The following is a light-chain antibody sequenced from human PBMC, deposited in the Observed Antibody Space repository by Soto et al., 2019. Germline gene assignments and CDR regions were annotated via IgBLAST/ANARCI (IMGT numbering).Light chain of an antibody. J-gene: IGKJ4*01. CDR1: HSVTRS. V-gene: IGKV3-20*01. CDR3: QQYATSPLT. Sequence: TQSPATLSLSAGERATLSCRASHSVTRSLAWYQQKPGQAPRLVIYDASSRATGIPDRFSGSGSGTDFTLTISRLEPEDFGVYFCQQYATSPLTFGGGTKVEI. CDR2: DAS.